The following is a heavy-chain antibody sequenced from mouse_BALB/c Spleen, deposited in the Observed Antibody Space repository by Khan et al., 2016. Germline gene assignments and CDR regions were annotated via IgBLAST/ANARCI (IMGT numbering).Heavy chain of an antibody. D-gene: IGHD1-1*01. J-gene: IGHJ4*01. V-gene: IGHV1S137*01. CDR1: GYTFTDYA. CDR3: ASSGGTYGYAMDY. CDR2: ISTYSGNT. Sequence: QVQLQQPGPELVRPGVSVKISCKGSGYTFTDYAMHWVKQSHAKSLEWTGVISTYSGNTNYNQKFKGKATMTVDKSSSTAYMELARLTSEDSAIYYCASSGGTYGYAMDYWGQGTSVTVSS.